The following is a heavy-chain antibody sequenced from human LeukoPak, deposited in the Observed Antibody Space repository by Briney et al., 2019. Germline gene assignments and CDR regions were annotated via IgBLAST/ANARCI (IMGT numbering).Heavy chain of an antibody. CDR1: GGSISSYY. CDR3: ARARREIVDY. D-gene: IGHD3-22*01. J-gene: IGHJ4*02. CDR2: IYHRGSP. Sequence: ASQTLSLTCTVSGGSISSYYWGWIRQPPGEGLEWIGRIYHRGSPYYNPSLKSRVTISVDTSKNQFSLKLSAVTAADTAVYYCARARREIVDYWGQGTLVTVSS. V-gene: IGHV4-38-2*02.